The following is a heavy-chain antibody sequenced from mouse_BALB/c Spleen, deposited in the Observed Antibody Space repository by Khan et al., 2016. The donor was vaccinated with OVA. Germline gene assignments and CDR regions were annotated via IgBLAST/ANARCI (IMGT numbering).Heavy chain of an antibody. J-gene: IGHJ4*01. CDR3: ASPHYFSYTLDH. CDR1: GYSFTNYG. V-gene: IGHV9-3-1*01. D-gene: IGHD1-1*01. CDR2: INTHTGKT. Sequence: QIQLVQSGPELKKPGETVKISCKASGYSFTNYGMNWVKQSPGKGLKWMGWINTHTGKTTYADDFKGRFAFSLETSASTAYLQINNLKNEDTATYFGASPHYFSYTLDHWGQGTTVTVSS.